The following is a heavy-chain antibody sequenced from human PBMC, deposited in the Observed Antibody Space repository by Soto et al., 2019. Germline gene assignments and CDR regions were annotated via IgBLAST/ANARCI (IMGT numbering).Heavy chain of an antibody. CDR2: ISSRGSTK. CDR3: ARAGTYYETSGNDY. J-gene: IGHJ4*02. V-gene: IGHV3-11*01. D-gene: IGHD3-10*01. CDR1: GFSFNDYF. Sequence: QVQLVESGGGLVKPGGSLRLSCSASGFSFNDYFMSWIRQAPGKGLELLSYISSRGSTKYYADSVKGRFTISRDNAKNSLYLQMNSLRAEDTAVYYWARAGTYYETSGNDYWRQGTLVTVAS.